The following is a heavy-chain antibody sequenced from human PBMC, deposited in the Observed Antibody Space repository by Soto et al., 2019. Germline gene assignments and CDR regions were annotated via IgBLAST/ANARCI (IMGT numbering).Heavy chain of an antibody. CDR3: ARDVGLDSDDFFAY. CDR1: GFTFTSYG. V-gene: IGHV3-23*01. J-gene: IGHJ4*02. D-gene: IGHD3-9*01. CDR2: IRGDGGQT. Sequence: GGSLRLSCTASGFTFTSYGMGWVRQAPGKGLQWVSTIRGDGGQTHYTDSVKGRFSISRDNSKNTVYLQMDYLRAEDTAMYFCARDVGLDSDDFFAYWGQGTQVTVSS.